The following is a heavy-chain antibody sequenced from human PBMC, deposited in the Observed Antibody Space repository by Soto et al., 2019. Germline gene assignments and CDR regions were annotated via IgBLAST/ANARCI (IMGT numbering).Heavy chain of an antibody. J-gene: IGHJ4*02. CDR1: GFIFSTYA. CDR3: ARDQRDAYDPGYFDY. D-gene: IGHD3-22*01. CDR2: IWNDGSHK. V-gene: IGHV3-33*01. Sequence: QVQLAEAGGGVVQPGRSLRLSCAASGFIFSTYAMHWVRQDPGKGLEWVAVIWNDGSHKFYAHSVEGRFTISRDNSKNTMYLQMDSVRVEDTAVYYCARDQRDAYDPGYFDYWGQGTLVTVSS.